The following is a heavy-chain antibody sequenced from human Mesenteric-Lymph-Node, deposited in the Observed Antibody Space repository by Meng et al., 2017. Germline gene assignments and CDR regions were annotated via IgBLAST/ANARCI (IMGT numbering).Heavy chain of an antibody. Sequence: GPRQEAGPGLVKPSGTLSLTCAVSGGSISSSNWWSWVRQAPGKGLEWVANIKQDGSEKYYVDSVKGRFTISRDNAKNSLYLQMNSLRAEDTAVYYRARDRAVANVDDYWGQGTLVTVSS. CDR1: GGSISSSNW. CDR2: IKQDGSEK. V-gene: IGHV3-7*03. CDR3: ARDRAVANVDDY. J-gene: IGHJ4*02. D-gene: IGHD6-19*01.